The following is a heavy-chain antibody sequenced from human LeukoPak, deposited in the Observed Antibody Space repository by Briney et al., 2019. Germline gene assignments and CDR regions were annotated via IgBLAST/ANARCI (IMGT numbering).Heavy chain of an antibody. CDR1: GFPFSSYW. CDR3: ASGGY. V-gene: IGHV3-30*03. Sequence: GGSLRLSCVASGFPFSSYWMTWVRQAPGKGLEWVAVISYDGSNKYYADSVKGRFTISRDNSKNTLYPQMNSLRAEDTAVYYCASGGYWGQGTLVTVSS. CDR2: ISYDGSNK. J-gene: IGHJ4*02.